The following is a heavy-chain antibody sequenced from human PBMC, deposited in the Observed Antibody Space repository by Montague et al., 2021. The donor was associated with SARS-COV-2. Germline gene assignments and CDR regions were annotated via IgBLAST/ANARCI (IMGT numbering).Heavy chain of an antibody. CDR3: ARETPVAGTNFYGMDV. J-gene: IGHJ6*02. V-gene: IGHV3-13*01. CDR1: GFRFKNYG. D-gene: IGHD6-19*01. Sequence: SLSFSASGFRFKNYGIHWVRQATGKGLEWVSAIGPPGDTYYAGSVKGRFSISREDAKNSLYLQMDSLRAEDTAVYYCARETPVAGTNFYGMDVWGLGTTVTVSS. CDR2: IGPPGDT.